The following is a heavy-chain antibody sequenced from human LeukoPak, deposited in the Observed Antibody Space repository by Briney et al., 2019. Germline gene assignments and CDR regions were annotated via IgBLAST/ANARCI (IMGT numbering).Heavy chain of an antibody. Sequence: PGGSLRLSCVASGFTFSSYAMHWVRQAPGKGLEWVAVISYDGSNKYYADSVKGRFTISRDNSKNTLYLQMNSLRAEDTAVYYCARDRVLRFLEWFPSYYYGMDVWGQGTTVTVSS. CDR2: ISYDGSNK. D-gene: IGHD3-3*01. CDR3: ARDRVLRFLEWFPSYYYGMDV. V-gene: IGHV3-30-3*01. J-gene: IGHJ6*02. CDR1: GFTFSSYA.